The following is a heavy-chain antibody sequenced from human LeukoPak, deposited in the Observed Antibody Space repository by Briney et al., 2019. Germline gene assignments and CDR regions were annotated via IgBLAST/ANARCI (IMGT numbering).Heavy chain of an antibody. Sequence: PSETLSLTCAVYGGSFSGYYWAWIRQHPEKGLEWIGYIYYTGGTHYNPSLKSRLTISVDTSENQFSLKMRSVTAADTAIYYCARAPGAFDIWGQGTMVTVSS. CDR2: IYYTGGT. J-gene: IGHJ3*02. V-gene: IGHV4-31*11. CDR1: GGSFSGYY. CDR3: ARAPGAFDI.